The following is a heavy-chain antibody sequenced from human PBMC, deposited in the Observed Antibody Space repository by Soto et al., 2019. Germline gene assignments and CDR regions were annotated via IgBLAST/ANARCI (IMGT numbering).Heavy chain of an antibody. Sequence: QVQLVQSGAEVKKPGSSVKVSCKASGGTFSSYAISWVRQAPGQGLEWMGGIIPIFGTANYAQKFQGRVTITADESTSTAYMELSSLRSEDTAVYYCARALFHEQQPLWSGPTGWFDPWGQGTLVTVSS. CDR2: IIPIFGTA. D-gene: IGHD6-13*01. J-gene: IGHJ5*02. CDR1: GGTFSSYA. V-gene: IGHV1-69*01. CDR3: ARALFHEQQPLWSGPTGWFDP.